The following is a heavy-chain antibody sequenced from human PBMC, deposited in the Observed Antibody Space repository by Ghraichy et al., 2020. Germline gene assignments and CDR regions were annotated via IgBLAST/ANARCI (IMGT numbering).Heavy chain of an antibody. V-gene: IGHV3-53*01. CDR3: ARDRRYCGNNCYLYYYYGMDV. Sequence: GGSLRLSCAASGLGVSSNYMSLVRQAPGKGLEWVAILYSDGTPFYADSVRGRFTISRDESRNTMYLQMNTLRAEDTAVYYCARDRRYCGNNCYLYYYYGMDVRGRGTTVTVAS. J-gene: IGHJ6*02. CDR1: GLGVSSNY. CDR2: LYSDGTP. D-gene: IGHD2-21*01.